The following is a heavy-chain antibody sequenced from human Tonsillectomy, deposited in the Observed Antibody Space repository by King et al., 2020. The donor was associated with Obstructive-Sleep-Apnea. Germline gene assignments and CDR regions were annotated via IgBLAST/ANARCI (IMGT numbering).Heavy chain of an antibody. V-gene: IGHV3-23*04. CDR1: GFTFSSYA. D-gene: IGHD3-22*01. CDR2: ISGRGGNT. J-gene: IGHJ4*02. CDR3: AKDGDDNSGYCPYYFDS. Sequence: VQLVESGGGLVQPGGSLSLSCAVSGFTFSSYAISWVRQAPGKGLEWVSAISGRGGNTSYADSVKGRFTISRDNSKNTLYLQMNNLRPEDTAVYYCAKDGDDNSGYCPYYFDSWGQGTLVTVSS.